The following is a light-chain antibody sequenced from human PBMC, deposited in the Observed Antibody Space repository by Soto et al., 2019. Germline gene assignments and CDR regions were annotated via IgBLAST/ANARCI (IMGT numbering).Light chain of an antibody. CDR2: GTS. CDR1: QSIDTY. Sequence: DIQRKQSTSSLSASVGDRVTLSSRTSQSIDTYLNWYQQKSGRAPKLLIFGTSSLQSGVPSRFCVIFSGPDFTLTISSLQPEDCSTDYCQQTYTTPRAFGQGTRLEIK. V-gene: IGKV1-39*01. CDR3: QQTYTTPRA. J-gene: IGKJ5*01.